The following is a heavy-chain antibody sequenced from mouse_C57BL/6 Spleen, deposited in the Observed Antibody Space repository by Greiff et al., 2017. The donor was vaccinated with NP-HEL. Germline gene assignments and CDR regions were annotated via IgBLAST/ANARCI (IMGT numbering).Heavy chain of an antibody. CDR1: GYSITSGYY. Sequence: DVKLQESGPGLVKPSQSLSLTCSVTGYSITSGYYWNWIRQFPGNKLEWMGYISYDGSNNYNPSLKNRISITRDTSKNQFFLKLNSVTTEDTATYYCAMAYGYDGLWFAYWGQGTLVTVSA. CDR3: AMAYGYDGLWFAY. D-gene: IGHD2-2*01. V-gene: IGHV3-6*01. CDR2: ISYDGSN. J-gene: IGHJ3*01.